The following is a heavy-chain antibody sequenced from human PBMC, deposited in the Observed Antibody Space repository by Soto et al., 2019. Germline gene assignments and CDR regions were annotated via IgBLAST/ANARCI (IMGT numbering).Heavy chain of an antibody. D-gene: IGHD3-3*01. Sequence: GGSLRLSCAASGFTFSSYAMTWVRQAPGKGLEWVSVISYNGDNTYYADSIKGRFTISRDNSKDTVDLQMNSLRAEDTAVYYCARYIRGPALFCFDFWGPGVLVTVSS. J-gene: IGHJ4*02. CDR1: GFTFSSYA. CDR2: ISYNGDNT. V-gene: IGHV3-23*01. CDR3: ARYIRGPALFCFDF.